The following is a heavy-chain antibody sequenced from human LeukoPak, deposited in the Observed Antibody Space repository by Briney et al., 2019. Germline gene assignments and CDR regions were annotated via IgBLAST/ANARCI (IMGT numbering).Heavy chain of an antibody. CDR1: GGSISSSSYY. D-gene: IGHD3-10*01. J-gene: IGHJ5*02. CDR3: ARLVLLWFGEFPNWFDP. CDR2: IYYSGST. Sequence: SETLSLTCTVSGGSISSSSYYWGWIRQPPGRGLEWIGSIYYSGSTYYNPSLKSRVTISVDTSKNQFSLKLSPVTAADTAVYYCARLVLLWFGEFPNWFDPWGQGTLVTVSS. V-gene: IGHV4-39*01.